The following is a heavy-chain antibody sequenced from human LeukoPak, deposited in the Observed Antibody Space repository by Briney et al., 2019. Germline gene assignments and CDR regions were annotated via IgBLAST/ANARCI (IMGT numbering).Heavy chain of an antibody. Sequence: SETLSLTCTVSGGSINSGSHYWTWIRQPAGKGLEYIGRVYSSGSTDSNPSLRSRLTMSVDLSKNQLSLKLSSVTAADTAVYYCARVDIPVADYWGQGTLVTVSS. J-gene: IGHJ4*02. CDR3: ARVDIPVADY. V-gene: IGHV4-61*02. CDR2: VYSSGST. CDR1: GGSINSGSHY. D-gene: IGHD6-19*01.